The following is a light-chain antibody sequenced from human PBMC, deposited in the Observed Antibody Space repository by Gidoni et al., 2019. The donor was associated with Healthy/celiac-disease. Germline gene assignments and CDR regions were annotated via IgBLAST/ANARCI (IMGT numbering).Light chain of an antibody. CDR1: QDISNY. Sequence: DIQMTQSPSSLSASVGDRVTITCQASQDISNYLHWYQQKPGNAPKLLIYDASNLETGVPARFSGGGSGTDFTFPISSLQPEDIATYYCQQYDNLPLTFGPGTKVDIK. CDR3: QQYDNLPLT. J-gene: IGKJ3*01. CDR2: DAS. V-gene: IGKV1-33*01.